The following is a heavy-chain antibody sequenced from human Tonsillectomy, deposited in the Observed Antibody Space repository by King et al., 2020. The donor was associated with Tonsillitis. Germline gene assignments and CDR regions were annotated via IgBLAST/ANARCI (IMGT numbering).Heavy chain of an antibody. V-gene: IGHV4-34*01. D-gene: IGHD3-9*01. CDR2: INHSGRT. CDR1: GVSFSGYC. CDR3: ARGHLVTQY. Sequence: VQLQQWGAGLLKPSETLSLTCAVYGVSFSGYCWSWVRQPPGKGLKWIGEINHSGRTNYNPSPKSRVTISVDTSKNQFSLKLSYVTAADTALYYCARGHLVTQYWGQGTLVTVSS. J-gene: IGHJ4*02.